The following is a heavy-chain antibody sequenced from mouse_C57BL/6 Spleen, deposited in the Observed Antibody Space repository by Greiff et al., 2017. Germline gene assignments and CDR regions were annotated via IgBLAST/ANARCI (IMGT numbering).Heavy chain of an antibody. D-gene: IGHD1-3*01. Sequence: EVQLQQSGTVLVRPGASVKMSCKTSGYTFTSYWMHWVKQRPGQGLEWIGAIYPGNSDTSYNQKFKGKAKVTAVKSASTAYMELSSLTDEDSAVDYCTREGVGRGYYFDYWGQGTTLTVSS. CDR2: IYPGNSDT. CDR1: GYTFTSYW. CDR3: TREGVGRGYYFDY. V-gene: IGHV1-5*01. J-gene: IGHJ2*01.